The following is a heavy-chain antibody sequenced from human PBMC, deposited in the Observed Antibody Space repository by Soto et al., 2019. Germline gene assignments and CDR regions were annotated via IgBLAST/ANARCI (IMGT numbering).Heavy chain of an antibody. J-gene: IGHJ5*02. CDR1: GYTFTSYD. V-gene: IGHV1-8*02. CDR3: ARTVYFTSRPFQNWFDP. D-gene: IGHD3-3*01. Sequence: ASVKVSCKASGYTFTSYDINWVRQATGQGLEWMGWMNPNSGNTAYAQNFQGRVTMTRNTSISTAYMELSSLRSEDTAVYYCARTVYFTSRPFQNWFDPWGRETLVTVS. CDR2: MNPNSGNT.